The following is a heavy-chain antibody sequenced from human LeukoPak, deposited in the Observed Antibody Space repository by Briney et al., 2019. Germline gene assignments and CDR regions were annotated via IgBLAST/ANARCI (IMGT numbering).Heavy chain of an antibody. CDR2: INGSGGST. D-gene: IGHD3-16*01. CDR1: GFTFSSYA. CDR3: AKGDGYVSYYFDY. V-gene: IGHV3-23*01. J-gene: IGHJ4*02. Sequence: GGSLRLSCAASGFTFSSYAMSWVRQAPGKGLEWVSAINGSGGSTYYADSVKGRFTISRDNSKNTLYLQMNSLRAEDTAVYYCAKGDGYVSYYFDYWGQGTLVTVSS.